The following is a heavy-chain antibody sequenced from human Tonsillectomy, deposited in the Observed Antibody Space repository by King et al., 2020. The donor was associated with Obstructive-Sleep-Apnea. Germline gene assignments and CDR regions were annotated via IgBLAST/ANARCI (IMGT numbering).Heavy chain of an antibody. CDR3: ARRRNLRNSATYSF. Sequence: QLVPSGAEVKKPGESLRISCKASSSIFTSYWMTWVRQVPGKGLEWIGNIDPSDSYTNYNPSFQGHVTISADKSIRTAFLQWSSLKASDTAVYYCARRRNLRNSATYSFWGQGTLVIVSS. CDR1: SSIFTSYW. J-gene: IGHJ4*02. V-gene: IGHV5-10-1*01. CDR2: IDPSDSYT. D-gene: IGHD2-21*01.